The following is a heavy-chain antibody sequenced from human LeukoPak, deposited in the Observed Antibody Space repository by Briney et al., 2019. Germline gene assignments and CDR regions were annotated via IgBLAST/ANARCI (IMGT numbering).Heavy chain of an antibody. V-gene: IGHV4-34*01. Sequence: SETLSLTCAVYGGSFSGYYWSWIRQPPGKGLEWIGEINHSGSTHYNPSLKSRVTISVDTSKNQFSLKLSSVTAADTAVYYCAIPSGDTAMVTQNAFDIWGQGTMVTVSS. CDR1: GGSFSGYY. CDR3: AIPSGDTAMVTQNAFDI. D-gene: IGHD5-18*01. J-gene: IGHJ3*02. CDR2: INHSGST.